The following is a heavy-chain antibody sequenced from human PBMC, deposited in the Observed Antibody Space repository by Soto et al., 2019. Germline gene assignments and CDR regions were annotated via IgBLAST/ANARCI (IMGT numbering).Heavy chain of an antibody. Sequence: EVQVVESGGGLVQPGGSLRLSCAASGFTFSDHYMDWVRQAPGKGLEWVARSRNKANSYTTEYAAPVKGRVTISRDDSKNPLYLQMNSLKTEDTAVYYCARGIAVATGAFDIWGQGTMVTVSS. CDR3: ARGIAVATGAFDI. CDR2: SRNKANSYTT. D-gene: IGHD6-19*01. J-gene: IGHJ3*02. V-gene: IGHV3-72*01. CDR1: GFTFSDHY.